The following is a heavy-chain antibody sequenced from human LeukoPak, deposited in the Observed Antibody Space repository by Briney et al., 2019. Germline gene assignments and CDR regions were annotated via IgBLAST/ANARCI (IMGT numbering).Heavy chain of an antibody. CDR1: GFTFSIYS. D-gene: IGHD3/OR15-3a*01. V-gene: IGHV3-7*01. CDR3: TRDFWTDY. J-gene: IGHJ4*02. Sequence: GGSLRLSCAASGFTFSIYSINWIRQAPGRGLEWVANIKLDGTQKNYIQSVRGRFTISRDNARNFLYLQLSSLRAEDTAVYYCTRDFWTDYWGQGTLVTVSS. CDR2: IKLDGTQK.